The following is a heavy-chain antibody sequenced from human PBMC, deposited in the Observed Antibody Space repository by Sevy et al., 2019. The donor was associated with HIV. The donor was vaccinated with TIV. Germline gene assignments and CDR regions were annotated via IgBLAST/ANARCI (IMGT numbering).Heavy chain of an antibody. J-gene: IGHJ6*03. Sequence: ASVKVSCKASGYTFTSYGISWVRQAPGQGLEWMGWISAYNGNTNYAQKLQGRVTMTTDTSTSTAYMELRSLRSDDTAVYYCARGPDIVANSWWERLYYYYYMDVWGKGTTVTVSS. CDR1: GYTFTSYG. CDR3: ARGPDIVANSWWERLYYYYYMDV. D-gene: IGHD2-15*01. CDR2: ISAYNGNT. V-gene: IGHV1-18*01.